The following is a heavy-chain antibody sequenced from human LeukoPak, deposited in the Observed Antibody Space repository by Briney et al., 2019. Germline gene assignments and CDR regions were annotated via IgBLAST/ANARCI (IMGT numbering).Heavy chain of an antibody. CDR2: ISSGSITK. Sequence: PGGSLRLSCAASGFTFSTYSMNWVRQAPGKGLEWVAYISSGSITKYYADSVKGRFTISRDNAKDSLYLQMNSLRADATAVYFCARNWNYEGNNWFGPWGRGTLVTVSS. CDR3: ARNWNYEGNNWFGP. V-gene: IGHV3-48*01. CDR1: GFTFSTYS. D-gene: IGHD1-7*01. J-gene: IGHJ5*02.